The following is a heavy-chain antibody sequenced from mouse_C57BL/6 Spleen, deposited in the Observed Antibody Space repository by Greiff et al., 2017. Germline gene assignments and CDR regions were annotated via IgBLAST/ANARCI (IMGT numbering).Heavy chain of an antibody. D-gene: IGHD1-1*01. CDR1: GYTFTDYE. CDR3: TREVITTVVGGY. Sequence: VQLQQSGAELVRPGASVTLSCKASGYTFTDYEMHWVKQTPVHGLEWIGAIDPETGGTAYNQKFKGKAILTADKSSSTAYMELRSRTSEDSAVYYCTREVITTVVGGYWGQGTTLTVSS. CDR2: IDPETGGT. J-gene: IGHJ2*01. V-gene: IGHV1-15*01.